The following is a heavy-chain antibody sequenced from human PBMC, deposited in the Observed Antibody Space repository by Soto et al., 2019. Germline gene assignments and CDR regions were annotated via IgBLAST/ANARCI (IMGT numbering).Heavy chain of an antibody. D-gene: IGHD2-21*01. CDR2: IFYSGST. CDR3: ARQPTTGDTDLWFDP. V-gene: IGHV4-39*01. CDR1: GGSISTSRSY. Sequence: QLQLLESGPGLVKASETLSLTCSVSGGSISTSRSYWAWIRQPPGKGLEWLANIFYSGSTFYNPYLASRVSVSVETSKNEFSLKLRSVTAADTAVYYCARQPTTGDTDLWFDPWGQGTLVTVSS. J-gene: IGHJ5*02.